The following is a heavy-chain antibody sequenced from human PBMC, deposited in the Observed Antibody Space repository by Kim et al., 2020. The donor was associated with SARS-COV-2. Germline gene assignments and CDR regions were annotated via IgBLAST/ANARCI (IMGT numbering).Heavy chain of an antibody. CDR1: QDSVTSYW. Sequence: GESLKISCKNSQDSVTSYWIAWVRQMPGKGLDWMGIIYPGDSDTRYSPSFQGQVTISADKSISTAYLQWSSLKASDTAMYYCVRRSGNSGIDYWGQGTLVTVSS. V-gene: IGHV5-51*01. J-gene: IGHJ4*02. D-gene: IGHD3-22*01. CDR3: VRRSGNSGIDY. CDR2: IYPGDSDT.